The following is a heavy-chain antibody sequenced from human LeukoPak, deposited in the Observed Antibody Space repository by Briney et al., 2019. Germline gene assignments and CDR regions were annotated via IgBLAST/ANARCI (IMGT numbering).Heavy chain of an antibody. D-gene: IGHD3-22*01. CDR2: IKQDGSEK. CDR1: GFTFSRYW. V-gene: IGHV3-7*01. CDR3: ARRYYYDSSGYYN. J-gene: IGHJ4*02. Sequence: GGSLRLSCAASGFTFSRYWMSWVRQAPGKGLEWVANIKQDGSEKYYVDSVKGRFTISRGNAKNSLYLQMNSLRAEDTAVYYCARRYYYDSSGYYNWGQGTLVTVSS.